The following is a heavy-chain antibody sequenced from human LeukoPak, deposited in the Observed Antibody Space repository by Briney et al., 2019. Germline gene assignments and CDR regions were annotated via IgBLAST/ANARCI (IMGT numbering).Heavy chain of an antibody. CDR1: GFTFSSYA. D-gene: IGHD3-9*01. CDR3: AKDSDYDILTGYSYYFDY. CDR2: ISGSGGST. V-gene: IGHV3-23*01. Sequence: GGSLRLXCAASGFTFSSYAMSWVRQAPGKGLEWVSAISGSGGSTYYADSVKGRFTISRDNSKNTLYLQMNSLRAEDTAVYYCAKDSDYDILTGYSYYFDYWGQGTLVTVSS. J-gene: IGHJ4*02.